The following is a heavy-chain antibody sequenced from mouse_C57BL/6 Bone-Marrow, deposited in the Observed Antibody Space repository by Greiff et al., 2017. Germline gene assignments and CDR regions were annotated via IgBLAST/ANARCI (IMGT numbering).Heavy chain of an antibody. D-gene: IGHD1-1*01. V-gene: IGHV1-85*01. CDR2: IYPRDGST. Sequence: VQLQQSGPELVKPGASVKLSCKASGYTFTSYDINWVKQRPGQGLEWIGWIYPRDGSTKYNEKFKGKATLTVDTSSSTAYMEPHRLTSEDSAVFCCARLEFDGSSGDWYFDVWGTGTTVTCSS. J-gene: IGHJ1*03. CDR1: GYTFTSYD. CDR3: ARLEFDGSSGDWYFDV.